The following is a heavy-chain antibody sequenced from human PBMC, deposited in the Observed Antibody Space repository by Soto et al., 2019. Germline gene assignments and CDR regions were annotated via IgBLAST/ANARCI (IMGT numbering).Heavy chain of an antibody. CDR2: ISGSGGST. Sequence: PGGSLRLSCAASGFTFGSYAMSWVRQAPGKGLEWVSAISGSGGSTYYADSVKGRFTMSRDNSKNTLYLQMNSLRAEDTAVYYCAKGHIVEDPYCGGDCSLYYYYGMDVWGQGTTVTVSS. CDR1: GFTFGSYA. CDR3: AKGHIVEDPYCGGDCSLYYYYGMDV. J-gene: IGHJ6*02. V-gene: IGHV3-23*01. D-gene: IGHD2-21*02.